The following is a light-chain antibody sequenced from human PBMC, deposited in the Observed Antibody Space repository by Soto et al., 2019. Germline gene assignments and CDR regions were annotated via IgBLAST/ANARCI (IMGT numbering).Light chain of an antibody. CDR2: RNN. J-gene: IGLJ1*01. CDR1: SSNIGGDY. CDR3: ATWDDSLGRYV. V-gene: IGLV1-47*01. Sequence: QSVLTQPPSASGTPGQMVTISCSGSSSNIGGDYVFWYQQLPGTAPKVLVYRNNQRPSGVPDRFSGSKSGTSASLAISGLRSEDEADYYCATWDDSLGRYVFGTGTKVTVL.